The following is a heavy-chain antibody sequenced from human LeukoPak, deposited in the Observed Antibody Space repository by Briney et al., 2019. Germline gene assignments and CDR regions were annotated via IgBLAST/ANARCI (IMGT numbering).Heavy chain of an antibody. D-gene: IGHD6-19*01. Sequence: SETLSLTCTVSGGSISSYYWSWIRQPPGKGLEWIGYIYYSGSTNYNPSLKSRVTISVDTSKNQFSLKLSSVTAADTAVYYCASYGIAVAGTRAQDYWGQGTLVTVSS. CDR3: ASYGIAVAGTRAQDY. CDR1: GGSISSYY. CDR2: IYYSGST. V-gene: IGHV4-59*01. J-gene: IGHJ4*02.